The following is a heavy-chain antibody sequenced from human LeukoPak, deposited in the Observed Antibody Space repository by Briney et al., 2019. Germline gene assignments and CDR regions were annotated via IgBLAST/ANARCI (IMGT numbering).Heavy chain of an antibody. CDR3: ARYNGDLTGGFDY. CDR1: GYTFTNYY. D-gene: IGHD4-17*01. Sequence: SVKVSCKASGYTFTNYYIHWVRQAPGQGLEWMGIINLAGGSTGYAQKFQGRVTMTRDTSTSTVYMELSSLRSEDTAVYYCARYNGDLTGGFDYWGQGTLVTVSS. J-gene: IGHJ4*02. V-gene: IGHV1-46*01. CDR2: INLAGGST.